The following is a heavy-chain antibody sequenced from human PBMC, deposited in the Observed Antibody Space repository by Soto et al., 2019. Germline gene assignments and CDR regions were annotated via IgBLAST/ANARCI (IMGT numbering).Heavy chain of an antibody. CDR3: ARTDYYDSSGYYSY. D-gene: IGHD3-22*01. CDR1: GGSFSCYY. J-gene: IGHJ4*02. Sequence: SETLSLTCAVYGGSFSCYYWSWIRQPPGKGLEWIGEINHSGSTNYNPSLKSRVTISVDTSKNQFSLKLSSVTAADTAVYYCARTDYYDSSGYYSYWGQGTLVTVSS. CDR2: INHSGST. V-gene: IGHV4-34*01.